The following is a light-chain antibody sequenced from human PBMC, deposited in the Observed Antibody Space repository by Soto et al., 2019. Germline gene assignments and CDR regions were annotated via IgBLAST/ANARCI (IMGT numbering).Light chain of an antibody. Sequence: QSVLTQPPSASGTPGQTVTISCSGSNSNIGKNTVSWYQQVPGTAPKLLIYSNTQRPLGVPVRFFGSKSGTSASLAISGLQSEDEADYYCAVWDDSLYVFGIGTKLTVL. CDR1: NSNIGKNT. J-gene: IGLJ1*01. V-gene: IGLV1-44*01. CDR2: SNT. CDR3: AVWDDSLYV.